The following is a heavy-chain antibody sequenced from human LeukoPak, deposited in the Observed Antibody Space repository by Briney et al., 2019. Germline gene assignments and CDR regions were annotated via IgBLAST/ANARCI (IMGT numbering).Heavy chain of an antibody. CDR1: GGSFSCYS. D-gene: IGHD3-10*01. J-gene: IGHJ2*01. CDR3: ARGYYPPRWYFDL. V-gene: IGHV4-34*01. CDR2: IIEKGNA. Sequence: SETLSLTCALYGGSFSCYSWSWTWIRQTPEKGLEWIGEIIEKGNANYNPSLKSRVTIDLDTSKNQFSLKLTSMTAAYSAMYYCARGYYPPRWYFDLWGRGTLVTVSS.